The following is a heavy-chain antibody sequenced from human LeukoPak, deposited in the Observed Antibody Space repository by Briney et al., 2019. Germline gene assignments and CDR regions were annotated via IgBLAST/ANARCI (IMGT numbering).Heavy chain of an antibody. CDR2: INWNGGST. CDR3: ARGKRVGAPAGGGLDY. D-gene: IGHD1-26*01. Sequence: RSGGSLRLSCVASGFTFDDHDMSWVRQAPGKGLEWVSNINWNGGSTGYADSVKGRFTISRDNAKNSPYLKMNSLRAEDTAFYYCARGKRVGAPAGGGLDYWGQGPLVTVSS. J-gene: IGHJ4*02. CDR1: GFTFDDHD. V-gene: IGHV3-20*04.